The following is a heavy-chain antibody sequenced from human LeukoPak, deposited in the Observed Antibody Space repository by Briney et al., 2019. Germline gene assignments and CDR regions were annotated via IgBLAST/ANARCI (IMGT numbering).Heavy chain of an antibody. CDR1: GYTFTGYY. CDR2: INPNSGGT. CDR3: ARDADYYYYMDV. J-gene: IGHJ6*03. Sequence: ASVKVSCKASGYTFTGYYMHWVRQAPGQGLEWMGWINPNSGGTNHAQKFQGRVTMTRGPSISTAYMVLSRLRSDDTAVYYCARDADYYYYMDVWGKGTTVTVSS. V-gene: IGHV1-2*02.